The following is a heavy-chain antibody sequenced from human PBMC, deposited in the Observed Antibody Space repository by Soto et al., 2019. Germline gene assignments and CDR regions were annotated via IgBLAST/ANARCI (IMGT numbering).Heavy chain of an antibody. V-gene: IGHV3-53*02. Sequence: EVQLVETGGGLIQPGGSLRLSCAASGFTVSSNYMSWVRQAPGKGLEWVSVIYSGGSTYYADSVKGRFTISRDNSKNTMYLQMNSLRAEDTAVYYCARARYSYGYSTFDYWGQGTLVTVSS. CDR1: GFTVSSNY. J-gene: IGHJ4*02. CDR2: IYSGGST. D-gene: IGHD5-18*01. CDR3: ARARYSYGYSTFDY.